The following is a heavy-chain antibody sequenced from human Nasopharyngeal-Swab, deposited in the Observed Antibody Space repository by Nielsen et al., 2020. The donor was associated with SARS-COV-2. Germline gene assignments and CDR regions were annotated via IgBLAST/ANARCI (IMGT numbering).Heavy chain of an antibody. V-gene: IGHV7-4-1*02. Sequence: WVRQAPGQGLEWMGWISSDSGSARYGQGFTGWYVLSLDTSVSTSDLQISSLRAEDTAVYYCARVDGDNRVYWGQGTLVTVSS. CDR2: ISSDSGSA. J-gene: IGHJ4*02. CDR3: ARVDGDNRVY. D-gene: IGHD4-17*01.